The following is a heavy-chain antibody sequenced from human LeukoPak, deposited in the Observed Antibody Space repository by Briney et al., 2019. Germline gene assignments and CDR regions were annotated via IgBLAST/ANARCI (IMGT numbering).Heavy chain of an antibody. CDR3: ARGCSSTSCYDY. J-gene: IGHJ4*02. CDR2: INPNSGGT. D-gene: IGHD2-2*01. Sequence: ASVKVSCKASRYTFTGYYMHWVRQAPGQGLEWMGWINPNSGGTNYAQKFQGRVTMTRDTSISTAYMELSRLRSDDTAVYYCARGCSSTSCYDYWGQGTLVTVSS. V-gene: IGHV1-2*02. CDR1: RYTFTGYY.